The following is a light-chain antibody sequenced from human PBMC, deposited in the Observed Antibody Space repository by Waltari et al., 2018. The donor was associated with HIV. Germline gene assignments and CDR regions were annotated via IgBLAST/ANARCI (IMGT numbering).Light chain of an antibody. CDR3: QQYYTTPLT. V-gene: IGKV4-1*01. J-gene: IGKJ3*01. Sequence: EIVMSQSPDSLSVSLVERPTTNRKSSYSPSCSFINKHYLAWYQQKPGQPPKLLIYWASTRVSGVPDRFSGSGSGTDFTLTISSLQAEDVAVYYCQQYYTTPLTFGPGTKVDIK. CDR1: YSPSCSFINKHY. CDR2: WAS.